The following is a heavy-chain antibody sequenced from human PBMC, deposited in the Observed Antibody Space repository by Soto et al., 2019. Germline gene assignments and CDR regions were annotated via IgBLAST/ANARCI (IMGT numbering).Heavy chain of an antibody. Sequence: GSLRLSCAASGFTFSSYGMHWVRQAPGKGLEWVAVMSYDGSNKYYADSVKGRFTISRENSENTLYLQMNSLRAEDTAVYYCAKDLRRFGPLRDYSGMDVWGQGTTVSASS. CDR1: GFTFSSYG. CDR3: AKDLRRFGPLRDYSGMDV. V-gene: IGHV3-30*18. CDR2: MSYDGSNK. J-gene: IGHJ6*02. D-gene: IGHD3-16*01.